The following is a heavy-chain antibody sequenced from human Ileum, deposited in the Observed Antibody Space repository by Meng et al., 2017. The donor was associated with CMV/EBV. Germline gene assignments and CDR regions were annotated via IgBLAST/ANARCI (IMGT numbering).Heavy chain of an antibody. D-gene: IGHD3-10*01. CDR2: IYYSGST. CDR1: GGSISSSSYY. V-gene: IGHV4-39*07. J-gene: IGHJ4*02. CDR3: ARVGAMVRGPHFDY. Sequence: HLHASGPGRLRPSQTLSLTCTVSGGSISSSSYYWGWIRQPPGKGLEWIGSIYYSGSTYYNPSLKSRVTISVDTSKNQFSLKLSSVTAADTAVYYCARVGAMVRGPHFDYWGQGTLVTVSS.